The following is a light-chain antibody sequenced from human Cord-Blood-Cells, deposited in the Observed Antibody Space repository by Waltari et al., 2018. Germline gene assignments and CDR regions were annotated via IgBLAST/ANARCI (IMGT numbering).Light chain of an antibody. V-gene: IGLV2-23*01. CDR1: SSDVGSHNL. Sequence: QSALTQPASVSGSPGPSITIPCTGTSSDVGSHNLVPWYQQHPGKAPNLMIYEGSKRPSGVSNRFSGSKSGNTASLTISGLQAEDEADYYCCSYAGSSNVVFGGGTKLTVL. CDR2: EGS. J-gene: IGLJ2*01. CDR3: CSYAGSSNVV.